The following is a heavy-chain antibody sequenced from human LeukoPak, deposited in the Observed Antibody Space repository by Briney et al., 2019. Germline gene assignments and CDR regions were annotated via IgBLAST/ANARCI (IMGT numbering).Heavy chain of an antibody. Sequence: GGSLRLSCAASGFPFSNNVMTWVRQAPGRGLDWLSSISDSGGSTSYADSVKGRFTISRDNSKNTLYLQMNSLRAEDTAVYYCAKTFPYGTTWFGFCDYWGQGALVTVSS. J-gene: IGHJ4*02. CDR2: ISDSGGST. D-gene: IGHD3-10*01. CDR3: AKTFPYGTTWFGFCDY. V-gene: IGHV3-23*01. CDR1: GFPFSNNV.